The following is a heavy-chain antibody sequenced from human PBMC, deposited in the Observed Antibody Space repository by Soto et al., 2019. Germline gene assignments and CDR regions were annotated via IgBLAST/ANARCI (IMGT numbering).Heavy chain of an antibody. J-gene: IGHJ4*02. D-gene: IGHD3-3*01. V-gene: IGHV1-24*01. Sequence: QVQLVQSGAEVKKPGASVQVSCKVSGYTLTDLSMQWVRQAHGRGLEWMGGFDAEDGETIYAQKFQGRVTMTEDTATDTAYMELSSLRCEDTAVYYCATHGSGRFVVWLPEGSLGYWGQGSLVTVSS. CDR2: FDAEDGET. CDR3: ATHGSGRFVVWLPEGSLGY. CDR1: GYTLTDLS.